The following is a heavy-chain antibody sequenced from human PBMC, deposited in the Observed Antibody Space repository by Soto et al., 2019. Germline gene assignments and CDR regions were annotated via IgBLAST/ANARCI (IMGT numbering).Heavy chain of an antibody. Sequence: SETLSLTCTVSGGSISSYYWSWIRQPPGKGLEWIGYIYYSGNTNYNPSLKSRVTISVDTSKNQFSLKLSSVTAADTAVYYCGRGEVDRYNWNYGIDYWGQGTLVTVSS. D-gene: IGHD1-7*01. CDR2: IYYSGNT. J-gene: IGHJ4*02. CDR3: GRGEVDRYNWNYGIDY. CDR1: GGSISSYY. V-gene: IGHV4-59*01.